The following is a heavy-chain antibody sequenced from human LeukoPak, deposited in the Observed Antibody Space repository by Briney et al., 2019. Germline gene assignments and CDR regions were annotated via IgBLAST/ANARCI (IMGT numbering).Heavy chain of an antibody. V-gene: IGHV3-7*03. CDR3: ARWGVGSGWTYYFDY. Sequence: PGESLRLSCAGSGFTFSSHWMSWVRQAPGKGPEWVANIKQDGGEKYYVDSVKGRFTISRDNAKNSLYLQMNSLRAEDTAVYYCARWGVGSGWTYYFDYWGQGTLVTVSS. CDR2: IKQDGGEK. D-gene: IGHD6-19*01. J-gene: IGHJ4*02. CDR1: GFTFSSHW.